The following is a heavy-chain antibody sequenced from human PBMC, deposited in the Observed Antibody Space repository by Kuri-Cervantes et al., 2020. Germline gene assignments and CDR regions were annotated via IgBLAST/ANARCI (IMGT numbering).Heavy chain of an antibody. Sequence: GGSLRLSCKASGYTFTSYDINWVRQATGQGLEWMGWINPNSGGTNYAQKFQGRVTMTRDTSISTAYMELSRLRSDDTAVYYCAKSTGRVDWFDPWGQGTLVTVSS. CDR3: AKSTGRVDWFDP. V-gene: IGHV1-2*02. J-gene: IGHJ5*02. CDR1: GYTFTSYD. CDR2: INPNSGGT. D-gene: IGHD1-1*01.